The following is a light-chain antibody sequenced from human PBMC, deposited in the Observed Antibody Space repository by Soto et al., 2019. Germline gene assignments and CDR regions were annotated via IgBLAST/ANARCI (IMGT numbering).Light chain of an antibody. V-gene: IGLV4-69*01. CDR1: SGHNNYA. CDR3: QTWGTGIRV. Sequence: QLVLTQSPSASASLGASVKFTCTLSSGHNNYAIAWHQQQPEKGPRYLMKLYSDGSHDKGDGIPDRFSGSSSGAERYLTISSLQSEDEADYYCQTWGTGIRVFGGGTQLTVL. CDR2: LYSDGSH. J-gene: IGLJ3*02.